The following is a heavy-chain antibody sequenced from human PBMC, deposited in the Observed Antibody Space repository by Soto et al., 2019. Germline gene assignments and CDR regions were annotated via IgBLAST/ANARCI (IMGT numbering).Heavy chain of an antibody. D-gene: IGHD6-19*01. J-gene: IGHJ6*02. CDR3: AFTPIKQWQYYYYGMDV. Sequence: GASVKVSCKASGYTFTSYAMHWVRQAPGQRLEWMGWINAGNGNTKYSQKFQGRVTITRDTSASTAYMELSSLRSEDTAVYYCAFTPIKQWQYYYYGMDVWGQGXTVTVYS. CDR1: GYTFTSYA. CDR2: INAGNGNT. V-gene: IGHV1-3*01.